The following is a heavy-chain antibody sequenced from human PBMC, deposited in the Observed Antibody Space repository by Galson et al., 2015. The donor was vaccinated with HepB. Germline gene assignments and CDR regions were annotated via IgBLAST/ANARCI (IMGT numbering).Heavy chain of an antibody. Sequence: SLRLSCAASGFTFSSYWMHWVRQAPGKGLVWVSRINSDGSSTSYADSVKGRFTISRDNAKNTLYLQMNSLRAEDTAVYYCARVNPYSGSWDYWGQGTLVTVSS. V-gene: IGHV3-74*01. CDR1: GFTFSSYW. CDR2: INSDGSST. CDR3: ARVNPYSGSWDY. D-gene: IGHD1-26*01. J-gene: IGHJ4*02.